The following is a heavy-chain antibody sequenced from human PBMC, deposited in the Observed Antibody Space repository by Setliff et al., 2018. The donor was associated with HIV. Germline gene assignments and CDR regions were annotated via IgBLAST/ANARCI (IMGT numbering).Heavy chain of an antibody. Sequence: LSLTCAVSGYSIRSGCYWGWIRQPPGKGLEWIGSMYHTGSTYYSPSLNSRFPISVDPSKNQFSLKLRSVTAAYTAVYYCARQPLYNDYDWRSYYFDYWGQGSLVTVSS. J-gene: IGHJ4*02. D-gene: IGHD5-12*01. CDR1: GYSIRSGCY. CDR3: ARQPLYNDYDWRSYYFDY. CDR2: MYHTGST. V-gene: IGHV4-38-2*01.